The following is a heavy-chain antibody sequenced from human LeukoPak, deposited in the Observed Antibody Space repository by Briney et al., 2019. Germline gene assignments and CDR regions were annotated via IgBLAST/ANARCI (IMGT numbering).Heavy chain of an antibody. J-gene: IGHJ4*02. V-gene: IGHV3-30*03. D-gene: IGHD5-24*01. CDR2: ISYDGSNK. Sequence: PGGSLRLSCAASGFTFSSYGMHWVRQAPGKGLEWVAVISYDGSNKYYADSVKGRFTISRDNSKNTLYLQMNNLRAEDTAVYYCASYRWLQCYYWGQGTLVTVSS. CDR1: GFTFSSYG. CDR3: ASYRWLQCYY.